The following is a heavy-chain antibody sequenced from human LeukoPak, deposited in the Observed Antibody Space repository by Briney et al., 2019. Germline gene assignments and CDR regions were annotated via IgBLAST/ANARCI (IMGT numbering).Heavy chain of an antibody. Sequence: SETLSLTCTVSGGSINFYYWSWIRQPAGKGLEWIGRIYSTGSTNYSPSLKSRVTMSVGKSKNQFSLNLSSVTAADTAVYYCARGIADPYSFDSWGQGTLVTVSS. D-gene: IGHD6-13*01. CDR2: IYSTGST. CDR1: GGSINFYY. J-gene: IGHJ4*02. CDR3: ARGIADPYSFDS. V-gene: IGHV4-4*07.